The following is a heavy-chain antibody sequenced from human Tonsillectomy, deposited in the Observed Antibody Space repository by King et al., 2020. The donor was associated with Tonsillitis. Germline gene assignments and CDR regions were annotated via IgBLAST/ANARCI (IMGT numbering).Heavy chain of an antibody. CDR3: AKDLLKWELPPAWAY. CDR2: ISGSGGST. J-gene: IGHJ4*02. CDR1: GFTFSSYA. D-gene: IGHD1-26*01. Sequence: VQLVESGGGLVQPGGSLRLSYAASGFTFSSYAMSWVRQAPGKGLEWVSAISGSGGSTYYADSVKGRFNISRDNSKNTLYLQMNSLRAEETAVYYCAKDLLKWELPPAWAYWGQGTLVTVSS. V-gene: IGHV3-23*04.